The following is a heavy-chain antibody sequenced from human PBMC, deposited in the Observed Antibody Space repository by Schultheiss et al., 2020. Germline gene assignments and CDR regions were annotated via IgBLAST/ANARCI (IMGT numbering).Heavy chain of an antibody. Sequence: GGSLRLSCAAFGFTFNTYTMHWVRQAPGKGLEFVSAVSNNGGNTHYGNSVKGRFVISRDNSKNTLFLQMGSLRAEDTAVYYCAKEYYYVRDAFDIWGQGTMVTVSS. J-gene: IGHJ3*02. CDR3: AKEYYYVRDAFDI. D-gene: IGHD3-10*02. CDR2: VSNNGGNT. V-gene: IGHV3-64*01. CDR1: GFTFNTYT.